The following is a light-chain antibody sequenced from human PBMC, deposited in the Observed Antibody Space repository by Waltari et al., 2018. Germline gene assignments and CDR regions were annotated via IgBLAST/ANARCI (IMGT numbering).Light chain of an antibody. V-gene: IGKV2-30*02. J-gene: IGKJ1*01. CDR2: KVF. CDR3: MQATQWPLT. CDR1: QSLVHSDGKAY. Sequence: DVVMTQAPRPLPVTFGQPATIPCRARQSLVHSDGKAYLNWFQQRPGPSPRRLIYKVFNRDSGVPDRFSGSGSGTYFTLTISRVEAEDVGTYYCMQATQWPLTFGQGTKVEIK.